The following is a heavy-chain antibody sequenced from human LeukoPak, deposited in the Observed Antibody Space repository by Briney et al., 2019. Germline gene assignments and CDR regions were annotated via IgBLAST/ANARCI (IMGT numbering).Heavy chain of an antibody. Sequence: GGSLRLSCAVSGFTLSNAWMKWVRQAPGKGLEWVSAISGSGGSTYYADSVKGRFTISRDNSKNTLYLQMNSLRAEDTAVYYCATSAAGTFDYWGQGTLVTVSS. D-gene: IGHD6-13*01. CDR2: ISGSGGST. CDR1: GFTLSNAW. V-gene: IGHV3-23*01. J-gene: IGHJ4*02. CDR3: ATSAAGTFDY.